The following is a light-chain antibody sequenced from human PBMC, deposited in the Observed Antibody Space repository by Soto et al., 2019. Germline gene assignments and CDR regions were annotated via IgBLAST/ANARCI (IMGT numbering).Light chain of an antibody. J-gene: IGLJ1*01. CDR1: SSDVGGYNY. CDR3: SSYAASNLLR. Sequence: QSALTQPPSASGSPGQSVTISCTGTSSDVGGYNYVSWYQQHPGKAPKLMIYEVTKRPSGVPDRFSGSKSGNTASLTVSGLQAEDEADYYCSSYAASNLLRFGTGTKLTVL. CDR2: EVT. V-gene: IGLV2-8*01.